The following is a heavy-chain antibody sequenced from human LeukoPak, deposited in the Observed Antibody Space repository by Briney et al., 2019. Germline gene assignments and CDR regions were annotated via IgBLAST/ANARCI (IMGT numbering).Heavy chain of an antibody. V-gene: IGHV1-8*03. CDR3: ARRKYYYDNSGYYFDY. Sequence: ASVKVSCKASGYTFTSYDINWVRQATGQGLEWMGWMNPNSGNTGYAQKFQGRVTITRNTSISTAYMELSSLRSEDTAVYYCARRKYYYDNSGYYFDYSGQGTLVTVSS. D-gene: IGHD3-22*01. J-gene: IGHJ4*02. CDR2: MNPNSGNT. CDR1: GYTFTSYD.